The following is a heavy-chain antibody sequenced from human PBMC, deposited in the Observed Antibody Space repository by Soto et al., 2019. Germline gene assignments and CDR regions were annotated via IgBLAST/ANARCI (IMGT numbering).Heavy chain of an antibody. CDR2: FDPEDGET. Sequence: ASVKVSCKVSGYTLTELSMHWVRQAPGKGLEWMGGFDPEDGETIYAQKFQGRVTMTEDTSTDTAYMELGSLGSEDTAVYYCATLGLWFGELQEGNWFDPWGQGTLVTVSS. D-gene: IGHD3-10*01. V-gene: IGHV1-24*01. CDR1: GYTLTELS. J-gene: IGHJ5*02. CDR3: ATLGLWFGELQEGNWFDP.